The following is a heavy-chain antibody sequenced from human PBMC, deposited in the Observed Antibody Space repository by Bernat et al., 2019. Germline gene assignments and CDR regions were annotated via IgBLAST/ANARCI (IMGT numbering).Heavy chain of an antibody. CDR3: TTLPSRFEGYSYGWG. D-gene: IGHD5-18*01. Sequence: EVQLVESGGGLIKPGGSLRLSCAASGFIFSDAWVSWVRQGPGKGLKWVGRIKSKTDGGTTDYAAPVKGRFTISRDDSKNTLYLQMNSLKTEDTAVYYCTTLPSRFEGYSYGWGWGQGTLVTVSS. CDR2: IKSKTDGGTT. V-gene: IGHV3-15*01. CDR1: GFIFSDAW. J-gene: IGHJ4*02.